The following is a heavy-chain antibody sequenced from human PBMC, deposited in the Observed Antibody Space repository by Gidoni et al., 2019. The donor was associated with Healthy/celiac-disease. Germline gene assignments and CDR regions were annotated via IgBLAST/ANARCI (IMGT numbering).Heavy chain of an antibody. Sequence: GKGLEWIGSIYHSGSTYYNPSLKSRVTISVDTSKNQFSLKLSSVTAADTAVYYCARVLHLWPGDAFDIWGQGTMVTVSS. J-gene: IGHJ3*02. CDR2: IYHSGST. D-gene: IGHD2-21*01. CDR3: ARVLHLWPGDAFDI. V-gene: IGHV4-38-2*02.